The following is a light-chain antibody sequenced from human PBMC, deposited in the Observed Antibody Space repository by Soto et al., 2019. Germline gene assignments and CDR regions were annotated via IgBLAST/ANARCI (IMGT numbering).Light chain of an antibody. Sequence: EIVMTLSLSSLSLSPGERATLSCRASQSVSSNLAWYQQKPGQAPRLLIYGASSRATGSPDRFGGGGSGTDFTLTISRLEPEDFAVYYCQQYGDSPITFGQGTRLEIK. CDR2: GAS. CDR1: QSVSSN. CDR3: QQYGDSPIT. V-gene: IGKV3-20*01. J-gene: IGKJ5*01.